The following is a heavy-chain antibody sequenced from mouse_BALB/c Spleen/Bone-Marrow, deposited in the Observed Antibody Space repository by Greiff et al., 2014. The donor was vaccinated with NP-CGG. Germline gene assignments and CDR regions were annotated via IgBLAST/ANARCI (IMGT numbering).Heavy chain of an antibody. J-gene: IGHJ3*01. CDR1: GFSLTSYG. V-gene: IGHV2-2*02. CDR3: ARNNGGYYSWFAY. Sequence: VQLVESGPGLVQPSQSLSITCTVSGFSLTSYGVHWVRQSPGKGLEWLGVIWSGGSTDYNAAFISRLSIGKDNSKSQVFFKMNSLQANDTAIYYCARNNGGYYSWFAYWGQGALVTVSA. D-gene: IGHD2-3*01. CDR2: IWSGGST.